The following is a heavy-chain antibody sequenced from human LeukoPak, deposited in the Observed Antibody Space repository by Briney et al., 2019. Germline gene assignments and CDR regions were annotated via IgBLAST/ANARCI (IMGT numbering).Heavy chain of an antibody. V-gene: IGHV3-66*01. Sequence: PGGSLRLFCAASEFSFGSNYMTWVRQAPGKGLEWVSLIYSGGRTYYADSVKGRFTISRDNSKNTLYLQMNSLRAEDTAVYYRARGPSGYHNTGGQGTLVTVSS. J-gene: IGHJ4*02. CDR1: EFSFGSNY. CDR2: IYSGGRT. D-gene: IGHD5-12*01. CDR3: ARGPSGYHNT.